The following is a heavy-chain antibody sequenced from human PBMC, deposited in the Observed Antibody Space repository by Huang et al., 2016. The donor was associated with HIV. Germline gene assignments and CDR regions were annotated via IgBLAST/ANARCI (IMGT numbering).Heavy chain of an antibody. V-gene: IGHV4-4*07. J-gene: IGHJ4*02. CDR2: IGSSGGT. D-gene: IGHD4-17*01. CDR3: ARDQFGDYVNYFDL. Sequence: QVQLQESGPGLVRPSETLSLICGVSGGSISGYFWRWIRQPAGKGLQWIGRIGSSGGTDYNPTLKSRYNMSIDTSKSQFSLTLSSVTAADTAVYYCARDQFGDYVNYFDLWGQGTLVTVSS. CDR1: GGSISGYF.